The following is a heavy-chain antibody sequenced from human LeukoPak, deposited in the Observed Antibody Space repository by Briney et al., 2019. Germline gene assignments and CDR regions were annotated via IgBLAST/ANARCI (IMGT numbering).Heavy chain of an antibody. CDR1: GYSFTSYW. J-gene: IGHJ4*02. CDR3: ARRVGGYGTLSFDY. D-gene: IGHD5-12*01. CDR2: IYPGDSDT. V-gene: IGHV5-51*01. Sequence: GESLKISCKDSGYSFTSYWIGWVRQLPGNNLQRMGIIYPGDSDTRYSPSFQGQVTISADKSISTAYLQWSSLKASDIAMYYCARRVGGYGTLSFDYWGQGTLVTVSS.